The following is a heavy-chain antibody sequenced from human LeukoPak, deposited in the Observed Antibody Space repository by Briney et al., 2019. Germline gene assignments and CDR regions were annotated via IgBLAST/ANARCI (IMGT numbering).Heavy chain of an antibody. D-gene: IGHD2-15*01. Sequence: GESLKISCKGSGYSFTSYWIGWVRQMPGKGLEWMGIIYPGDSDTRYSPSSQGQVTISADKSISTAYLQWSSLKASDTAMYYRARYCSGGSCYPQGAVDYWGQGTLVTVSS. CDR3: ARYCSGGSCYPQGAVDY. CDR2: IYPGDSDT. V-gene: IGHV5-51*01. J-gene: IGHJ4*02. CDR1: GYSFTSYW.